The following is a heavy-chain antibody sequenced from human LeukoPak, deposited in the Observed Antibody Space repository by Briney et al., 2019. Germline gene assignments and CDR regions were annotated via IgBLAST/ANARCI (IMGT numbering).Heavy chain of an antibody. V-gene: IGHV3-7*04. CDR2: IKDDGSEK. CDR1: GFTFSTYW. CDR3: ARGLIYCEV. J-gene: IGHJ4*02. Sequence: PGGSLRLSCAASGFTFSTYWMTWVRQAPGKGLEWVANIKDDGSEKSYEDSVKGRFTISRDNANNAVYLQMDTLRVEDTAVYYCARGLIYCEVWGQGTLVSVSS. D-gene: IGHD2-21*01.